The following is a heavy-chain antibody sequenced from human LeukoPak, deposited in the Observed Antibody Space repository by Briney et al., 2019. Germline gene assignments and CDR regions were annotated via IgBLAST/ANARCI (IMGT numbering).Heavy chain of an antibody. CDR2: IWSDENKK. J-gene: IGHJ3*02. CDR1: GFTFSSYG. Sequence: PGRALGLSCVASGFTFSSYGMHWVRQRPGKGVEWLTVIWSDENKKYYADSVKGRFTVSRDNSKNTLYLQIDSLKVEDTAVYYCAREGLLTSPNNALDIWGQGTMVAVSS. D-gene: IGHD3-16*01. V-gene: IGHV3-33*01. CDR3: AREGLLTSPNNALDI.